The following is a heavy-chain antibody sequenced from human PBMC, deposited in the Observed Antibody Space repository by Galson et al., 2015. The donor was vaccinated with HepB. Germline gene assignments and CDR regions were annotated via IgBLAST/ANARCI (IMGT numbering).Heavy chain of an antibody. CDR2: IWNDGSQK. CDR3: ARDGSSGYLVIDY. CDR1: GFIFSSNS. Sequence: LRLSCAASGFIFSSNSMQWVRQAPGKGLEWVAVIWNDGSQKYYADSVKGRFTISRDNSKNTLYLQMNSLRAEDTAVYYCARDGSSGYLVIDYWGQGTLVSVSS. J-gene: IGHJ4*02. D-gene: IGHD3-22*01. V-gene: IGHV3-33*08.